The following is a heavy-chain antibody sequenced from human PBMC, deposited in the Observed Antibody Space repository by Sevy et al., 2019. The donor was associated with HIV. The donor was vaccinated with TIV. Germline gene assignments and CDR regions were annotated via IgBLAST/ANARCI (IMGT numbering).Heavy chain of an antibody. V-gene: IGHV3-11*01. J-gene: IGHJ3*02. Sequence: GGSLRLSCAASGFTFSDYYMSWIRQAPGKGLEWVSYISSSGSTIYDADSVKGRFTISRDNAKNSLYLQMNSLRAEDTAVYYCGGGVGDGYHWGAFDIWGQGTMVTVSS. CDR1: GFTFSDYY. CDR2: ISSSGSTI. CDR3: GGGVGDGYHWGAFDI. D-gene: IGHD5-12*01.